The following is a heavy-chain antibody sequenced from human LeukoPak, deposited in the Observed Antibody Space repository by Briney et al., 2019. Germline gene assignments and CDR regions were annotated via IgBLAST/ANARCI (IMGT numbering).Heavy chain of an antibody. J-gene: IGHJ4*02. CDR3: ARVREQLADLDY. CDR2: ISSSSSYI. CDR1: GFTFSSYS. D-gene: IGHD6-13*01. V-gene: IGHV3-21*01. Sequence: PGGSLRLSCAASGFTFSSYSMNWVRQAPGKGLEWVSSISSSSSYIYYADSVKGRFTISRDNAKNSLYLQMNSLRAEDTAVYYCARVREQLADLDYWGQGTLVTVSS.